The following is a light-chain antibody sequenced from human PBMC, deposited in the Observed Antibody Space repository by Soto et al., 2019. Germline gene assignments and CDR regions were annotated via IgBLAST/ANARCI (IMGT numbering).Light chain of an antibody. CDR3: QQYNNWPRIFT. V-gene: IGKV3-15*01. CDR1: QSVSSN. J-gene: IGKJ3*01. Sequence: EIVMTQSPVTLSVSPGERATLSCRASQSVSSNLAWYQQKPGQAPRLLIYGASTRATGIPARFSGSGSGTEFTLSISGLQSEDFAVYYCQQYNNWPRIFTFGPGTKVDIK. CDR2: GAS.